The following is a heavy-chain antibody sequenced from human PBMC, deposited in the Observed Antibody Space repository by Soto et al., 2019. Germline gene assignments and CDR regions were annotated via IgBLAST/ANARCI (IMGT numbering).Heavy chain of an antibody. V-gene: IGHV3-9*01. CDR3: AKSYDFWSGYLDAFDI. CDR2: ISWNSGSI. Sequence: PGGSLRLSCAASGFTFDDYAMHWVRQAPGKGLEWVSGISWNSGSIGYADSVKGRFTISRDNAKNSLYLQMNSLRAEDTALYYCAKSYDFWSGYLDAFDIWGKGTMVTVSS. J-gene: IGHJ3*02. CDR1: GFTFDDYA. D-gene: IGHD3-3*01.